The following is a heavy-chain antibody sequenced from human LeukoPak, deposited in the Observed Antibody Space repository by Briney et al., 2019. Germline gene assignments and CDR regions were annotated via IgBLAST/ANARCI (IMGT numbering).Heavy chain of an antibody. CDR2: ISYDGSNK. CDR3: AKDLYYYGSGFLVDY. J-gene: IGHJ4*02. D-gene: IGHD3-10*01. V-gene: IGHV3-30*18. Sequence: GGSLRLSCAASGFTFSSYGMHWVRQAPGKGLEWVAVISYDGSNKYYADSVKGRFTISRDNSKNTLYLQMNSLRAEDTAVYYCAKDLYYYGSGFLVDYWGRGTLVTVSS. CDR1: GFTFSSYG.